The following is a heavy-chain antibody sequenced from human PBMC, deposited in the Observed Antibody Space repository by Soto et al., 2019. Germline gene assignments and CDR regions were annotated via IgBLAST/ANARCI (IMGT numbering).Heavy chain of an antibody. Sequence: SETLSLTCTVSGGSISSGGYYWSWIRQHPGKGLEWIGYIYYSGSTYYNPSLKSRVTISVDTSKNQFSLKLSSVTAADTAVYYCARGYYDILTGSPYYYYGMDVWGQGTTVTVSS. D-gene: IGHD3-9*01. CDR1: GGSISSGGYY. CDR2: IYYSGST. CDR3: ARGYYDILTGSPYYYYGMDV. J-gene: IGHJ6*02. V-gene: IGHV4-31*03.